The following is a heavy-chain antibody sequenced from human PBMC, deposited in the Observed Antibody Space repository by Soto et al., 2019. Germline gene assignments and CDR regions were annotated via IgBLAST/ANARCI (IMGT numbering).Heavy chain of an antibody. CDR3: ARNGGSTWYYFDS. CDR1: GGSFTGYY. J-gene: IGHJ4*02. V-gene: IGHV4-34*01. Sequence: SETLSLTCAVNGGSFTGYYGCWIRQSPGKGLEWIGEVSHRGRTNYNPSLKSRVTISIDTSKNQFFLKLNSVTAADTGVYYCARNGGSTWYYFDSWGQGTVVTVS. D-gene: IGHD6-13*01. CDR2: VSHRGRT.